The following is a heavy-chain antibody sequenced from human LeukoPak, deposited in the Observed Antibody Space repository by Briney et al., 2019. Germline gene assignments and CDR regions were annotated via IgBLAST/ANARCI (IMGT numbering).Heavy chain of an antibody. CDR3: ARGIVVVPAATRRDYYMDV. Sequence: GASVKVSCKASGYTFTGYDINWVRQATGQGLEWMGWMNPNSGNTGYAQKFQGRVTITRNTSISTAYMELSSLRSEDTAVYYCARGIVVVPAATRRDYYMDVWGKGTTVTVSS. CDR2: MNPNSGNT. V-gene: IGHV1-8*03. D-gene: IGHD2-2*01. CDR1: GYTFTGYD. J-gene: IGHJ6*03.